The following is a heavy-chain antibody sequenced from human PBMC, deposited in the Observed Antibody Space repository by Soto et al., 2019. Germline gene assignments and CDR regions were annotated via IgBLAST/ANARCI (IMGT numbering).Heavy chain of an antibody. D-gene: IGHD6-6*01. CDR3: AKYLPSVQDIAAPHEIFDD. CDR1: GFTFSSYA. CDR2: ISGSGGST. J-gene: IGHJ4*02. Sequence: GGSLRLSCAASGFTFSSYAMSWVRQAPGKGLEWVSAISGSGGSTYYADSVKGRFTISRDNSKNTLYLQMNSLRAEDTAVYYCAKYLPSVQDIAAPHEIFDDWGQGSLVTGSS. V-gene: IGHV3-23*01.